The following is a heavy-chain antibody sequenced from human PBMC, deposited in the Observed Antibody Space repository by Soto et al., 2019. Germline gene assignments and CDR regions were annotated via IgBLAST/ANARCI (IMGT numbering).Heavy chain of an antibody. CDR2: ISGSGGST. J-gene: IGHJ4*02. D-gene: IGHD2-21*02. CDR3: AKAATTYCGGDCYSDY. CDR1: GFTFSSYA. V-gene: IGHV3-23*01. Sequence: GGSLRLSCAASGFTFSSYAMSWVRQAPGKGLEWVPAISGSGGSTYYADSVKGRFTISRDNSKNTLYLQMNSLRAEDTAVYYCAKAATTYCGGDCYSDYWGQGTLVTVSS.